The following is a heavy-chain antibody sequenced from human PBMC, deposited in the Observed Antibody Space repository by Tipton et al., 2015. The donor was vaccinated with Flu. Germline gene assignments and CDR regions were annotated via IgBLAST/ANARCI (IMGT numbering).Heavy chain of an antibody. CDR2: IYTTGTT. CDR3: ARAKSGAFDI. Sequence: LSLTCTVSGDSISSGSYYWSWIRQPAGKGLEWIGRIYTTGTTNYNPSLKSRLTISVDTAKNQFSLKLTSVTAADTAMYYCARAKSGAFDIWGQGTGVTVSS. J-gene: IGHJ3*02. CDR1: GDSISSGSYY. V-gene: IGHV4-61*02.